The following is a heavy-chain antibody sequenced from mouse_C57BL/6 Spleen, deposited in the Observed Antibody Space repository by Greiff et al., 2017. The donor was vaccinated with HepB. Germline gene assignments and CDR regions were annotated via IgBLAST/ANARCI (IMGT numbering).Heavy chain of an antibody. Sequence: DVMLVESGGGLVKPGGSLKLSCAASGFTFSSYAMSWVRQTPEKRLEWVATISDGGSYTYYPDNVKGRCTISRDNAKNNLYLQMSHLKSEDTAMYYCARVNTFHAMDYWGQGTSVTVSS. CDR3: ARVNTFHAMDY. D-gene: IGHD5-2*01. CDR2: ISDGGSYT. J-gene: IGHJ4*01. V-gene: IGHV5-4*03. CDR1: GFTFSSYA.